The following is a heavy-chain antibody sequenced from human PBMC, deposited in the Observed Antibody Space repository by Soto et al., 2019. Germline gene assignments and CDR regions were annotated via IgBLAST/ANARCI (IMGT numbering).Heavy chain of an antibody. Sequence: QVQMQESGPGLVKPSETLSLTCTVSGGSISSYDWSWIWQPPGKGLEWIGYIYYSGSTNYNPSLKSRVTISVHTSKNQFSLKLSSVTAADTAVYYCARNCTSCYLDDFDYWGQVILVTVSS. CDR3: ARNCTSCYLDDFDY. J-gene: IGHJ4*02. CDR1: GGSISSYD. D-gene: IGHD2-2*01. V-gene: IGHV4-59*01. CDR2: IYYSGST.